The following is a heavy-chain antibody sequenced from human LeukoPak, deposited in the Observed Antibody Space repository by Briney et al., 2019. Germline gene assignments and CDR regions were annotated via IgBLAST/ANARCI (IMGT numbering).Heavy chain of an antibody. CDR2: IYYSGST. J-gene: IGHJ3*02. CDR1: GGSISSGGYY. V-gene: IGHV4-31*03. D-gene: IGHD2-15*01. CDR3: ARDASSAGAFDI. Sequence: SETLSLTFTVSGGSISSGGYYWSWIRQHPGKGLEWIGYIYYSGSTYYNPSLKSRVTISVDTSKNQFSLKLSSVTAADTAVYYCARDASSAGAFDIWGQGTMVTVSS.